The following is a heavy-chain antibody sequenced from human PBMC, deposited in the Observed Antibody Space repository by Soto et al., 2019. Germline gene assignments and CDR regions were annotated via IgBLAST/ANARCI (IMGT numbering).Heavy chain of an antibody. Sequence: PAETLSLTCAVYGGSFSAYYWSWIRQPPGKGLEWIGEINQSGGTSYNPSLKSRVTISVYTSKSQFSLKLTSVTAADRAVYYCARGSVDTVHSSGFFEYWGQGNPVTVSS. CDR3: ARGSVDTVHSSGFFEY. CDR2: INQSGGT. D-gene: IGHD3-22*01. CDR1: GGSFSAYY. J-gene: IGHJ4*02. V-gene: IGHV4-34*01.